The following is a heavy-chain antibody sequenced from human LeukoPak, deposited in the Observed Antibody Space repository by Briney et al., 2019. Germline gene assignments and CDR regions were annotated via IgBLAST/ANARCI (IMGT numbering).Heavy chain of an antibody. CDR3: ARAMSTFGGVRNYFDS. D-gene: IGHD3-16*01. CDR2: VSISSGTI. J-gene: IGHJ4*02. Sequence: GGSLRLSCAASGFTFSGHNMNWVRQAPGKGLEWISFVSISSGTIYYADSVNGRFRISRDNAKSSLDLEMNSLRAEDTAVYYCARAMSTFGGVRNYFDSWGQETLVTVSS. CDR1: GFTFSGHN. V-gene: IGHV3-48*04.